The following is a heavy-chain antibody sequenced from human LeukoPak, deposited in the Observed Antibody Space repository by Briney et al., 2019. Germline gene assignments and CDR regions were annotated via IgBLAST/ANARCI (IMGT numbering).Heavy chain of an antibody. CDR3: ARHSYGGNSINYYYYYYMDV. Sequence: SETLSLTCTVSGGSISSYYWSWIRQPPGKGLGWIGYIYTSGSTNYNPSLKSRVTISVDTSKNQFSLKLSSVTAADTAVYYCARHSYGGNSINYYYYYYMDVWGKGTTVTVSS. D-gene: IGHD4-23*01. CDR1: GGSISSYY. CDR2: IYTSGST. J-gene: IGHJ6*03. V-gene: IGHV4-4*09.